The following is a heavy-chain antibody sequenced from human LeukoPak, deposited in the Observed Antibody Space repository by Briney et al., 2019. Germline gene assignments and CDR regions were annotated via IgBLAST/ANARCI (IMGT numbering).Heavy chain of an antibody. D-gene: IGHD1-7*01. CDR2: IYYSGST. Sequence: SETLSLTCTVSSGSISSYYWSWIRQPPGKGLEWIGYIYYSGSTNYNPSLKSRVTISADTSKNQFSLKLSSVTAADTAVYYCARVVTGTTFAFDIWGQGTMVTVSS. J-gene: IGHJ3*02. CDR1: SGSISSYY. CDR3: ARVVTGTTFAFDI. V-gene: IGHV4-59*01.